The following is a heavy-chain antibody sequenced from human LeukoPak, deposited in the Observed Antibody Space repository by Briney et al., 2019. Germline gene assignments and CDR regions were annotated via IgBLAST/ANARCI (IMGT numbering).Heavy chain of an antibody. CDR2: IRSKAYGGTT. J-gene: IGHJ4*02. Sequence: GGSLRLSRTASGFTFGDYAMSWVRQAPGKGLEWVGFIRSKAYGGTTEYAASVKGRFTISRDDSKSIAYLQMNSLKTEDTAVYYCTRERITMVRGVIISYFDYWGQGTLVTVSS. D-gene: IGHD3-10*01. V-gene: IGHV3-49*04. CDR1: GFTFGDYA. CDR3: TRERITMVRGVIISYFDY.